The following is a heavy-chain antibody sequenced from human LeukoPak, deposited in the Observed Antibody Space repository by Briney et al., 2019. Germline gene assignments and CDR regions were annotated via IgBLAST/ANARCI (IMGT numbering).Heavy chain of an antibody. Sequence: SETLSLTCAVYGGSFSGYYWSWIRQPPGKGLEWIGEINHSGSTNYNPSLKSRITISVDTSKNQFSLKLSSVTAADTTVYYCARGPYYVSSGFDSWGQGTLVPVSS. V-gene: IGHV4-34*01. D-gene: IGHD3-22*01. CDR1: GGSFSGYY. CDR2: INHSGST. J-gene: IGHJ4*02. CDR3: ARGPYYVSSGFDS.